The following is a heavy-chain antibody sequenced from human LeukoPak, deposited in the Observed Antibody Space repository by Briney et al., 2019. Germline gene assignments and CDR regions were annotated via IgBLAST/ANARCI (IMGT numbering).Heavy chain of an antibody. J-gene: IGHJ4*02. CDR2: INPNSGGT. CDR1: GYTFTGYY. D-gene: IGHD3-22*01. Sequence: ASVTVSCKASGYTFTGYYMPWVRQAPGQGLEWMGWINPNSGGTNYAQKFQGRVTMTRDTSISTAYMELSRLRSDDTAVYYCARVGDYYDSSGDFDYWGQGTLVTVSS. CDR3: ARVGDYYDSSGDFDY. V-gene: IGHV1-2*02.